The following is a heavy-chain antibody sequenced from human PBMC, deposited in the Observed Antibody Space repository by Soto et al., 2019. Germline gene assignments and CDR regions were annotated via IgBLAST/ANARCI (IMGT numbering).Heavy chain of an antibody. CDR1: GGSISSSSYY. CDR2: IFYTGGT. D-gene: IGHD3-22*01. J-gene: IGHJ6*02. CDR3: STFSSGFYGMDV. Sequence: LSLTCTVSGGSISSSSYYWAWIRQPPGKGLEWIGSIFYTGGTYYNPSLKSRITMSADMSKNQFSLNLSSVTAADAAVYYCSTFSSGFYGMDVWGQGTTVTVSS. V-gene: IGHV4-39*01.